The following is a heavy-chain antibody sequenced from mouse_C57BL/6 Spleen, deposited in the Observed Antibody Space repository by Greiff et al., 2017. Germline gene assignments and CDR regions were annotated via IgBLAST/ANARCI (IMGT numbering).Heavy chain of an antibody. CDR2: IDPNSGGN. D-gene: IGHD3-3*01. V-gene: IGHV1-72*01. J-gene: IGHJ4*01. CDR1: GYTFTSYW. Sequence: QVQLKQPGAELVKPGASVKLSCKASGYTFTSYWMHWVKQRPGRGLEWIGRIDPNSGGNKYNEKFKSKATLTVDKPSSTAYMQLSSLTSDDSAVYYCARNGTYYAMGYWGQGTSVTAAS. CDR3: ARNGTYYAMGY.